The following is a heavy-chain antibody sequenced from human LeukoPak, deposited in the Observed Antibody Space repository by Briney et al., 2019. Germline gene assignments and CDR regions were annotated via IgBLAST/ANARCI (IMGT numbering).Heavy chain of an antibody. CDR1: GFTFSSYA. D-gene: IGHD6-19*01. CDR2: ISYDGSNK. CDR3: ARLDSGCLDY. Sequence: GGSLRLSCAASGFTFSSYAMHWVRQAPGKGLEWVAVISYDGSNKYYADSVEGRFTISRDNSKNTLYLQMNSLRAEDTAVYYCARLDSGCLDYWGQGTLVTVSS. J-gene: IGHJ4*02. V-gene: IGHV3-30-3*01.